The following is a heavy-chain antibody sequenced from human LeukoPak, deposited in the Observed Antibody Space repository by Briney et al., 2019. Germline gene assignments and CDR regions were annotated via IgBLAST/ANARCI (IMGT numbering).Heavy chain of an antibody. J-gene: IGHJ4*02. CDR2: ISSSGSTI. CDR1: GFTFSSYA. CDR3: ARDRGTRGYYDSSGYFPYYFDY. V-gene: IGHV3-48*03. Sequence: GGSLRLSCAASGFTFSSYAMSWVRQAPGKGLEWVSYISSSGSTIYYADSVKGRFTISRDNAKNSLYLQMNSLRAEDTAVYYCARDRGTRGYYDSSGYFPYYFDYWGQGTLVTVSS. D-gene: IGHD3-22*01.